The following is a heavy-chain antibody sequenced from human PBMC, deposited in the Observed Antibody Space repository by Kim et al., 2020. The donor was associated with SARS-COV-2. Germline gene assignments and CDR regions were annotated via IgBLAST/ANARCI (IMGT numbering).Heavy chain of an antibody. CDR2: IYSSGTT. J-gene: IGHJ5*02. D-gene: IGHD7-27*01. Sequence: SETLSLTCTVSGDSIRSHYWTWIRQSPGKGLEWIGYIYSSGTTKYNPSLNGRVTLSVDMSKNQFSLALTYVTAADTAVYYCAREGLSNHLDHWGQETLVTVSS. CDR3: AREGLSNHLDH. CDR1: GDSIRSHY. V-gene: IGHV4-59*11.